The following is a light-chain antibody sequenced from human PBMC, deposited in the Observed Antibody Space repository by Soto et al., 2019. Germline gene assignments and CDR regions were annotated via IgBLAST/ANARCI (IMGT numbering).Light chain of an antibody. V-gene: IGLV2-14*01. CDR1: SSDVGAYNY. CDR3: QSYDSSLSGYV. CDR2: EVS. J-gene: IGLJ1*01. Sequence: QSVLTQPASVSGSPGQSITISCTGTSSDVGAYNYVSWYQQHPGKAPKFMIYEVSNRPSGVSNRFSGSKSGNTASLTISGLQAEDEADYYCQSYDSSLSGYVFGTGTKVTVL.